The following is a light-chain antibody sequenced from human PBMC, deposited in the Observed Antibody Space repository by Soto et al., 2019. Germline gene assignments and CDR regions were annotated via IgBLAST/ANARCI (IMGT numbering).Light chain of an antibody. CDR2: VNS. CDR1: SSNIGAGHD. CDR3: SLYTSTSTFV. V-gene: IGLV1-40*01. J-gene: IGLJ1*01. Sequence: QSVLTQPPSVSGAPGQRVTISCTGSSSNIGAGHDVHWYQQVPGTAPKLLIFVNSNRPSGVPDRFSGSKSGTSASLAITGLQAEDEADYYCSLYTSTSTFVFGTGTKVTVL.